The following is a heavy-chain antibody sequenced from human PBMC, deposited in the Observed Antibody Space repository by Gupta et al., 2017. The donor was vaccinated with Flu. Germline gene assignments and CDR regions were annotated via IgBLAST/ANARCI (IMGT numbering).Heavy chain of an antibody. CDR3: VTTRGGSSWYHFHY. CDR1: GFTFSSYD. J-gene: IGHJ4*02. V-gene: IGHV3-13*01. D-gene: IGHD6-13*01. CDR2: IGTAGDT. Sequence: EVQLVESGGGLVQPGGSLSLSCAASGFTFSSYDMHWVRQTTGKGLEWVSAIGTAGDTYYPGSVKGRFTISRDNAKNSLYLQMNSLRAGDTAMYYCVTTRGGSSWYHFHYWGQGTLVTVSS.